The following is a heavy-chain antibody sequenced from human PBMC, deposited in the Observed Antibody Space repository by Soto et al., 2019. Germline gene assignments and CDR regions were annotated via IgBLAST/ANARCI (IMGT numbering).Heavy chain of an antibody. CDR3: AKDRGIAVAQPFPNWFDP. D-gene: IGHD6-19*01. J-gene: IGHJ5*02. CDR1: GFTFSSYA. CDR2: ISGSGGST. Sequence: GGSLRLSCAASGFTFSSYAMSWVRQAPGKGLEWVSAISGSGGSTYYADSVKGRFTISRDNSKNTLYLQMNSLRAEVTAVFFFAKDRGIAVAQPFPNWFDPWGQGTLVTVSS. V-gene: IGHV3-23*01.